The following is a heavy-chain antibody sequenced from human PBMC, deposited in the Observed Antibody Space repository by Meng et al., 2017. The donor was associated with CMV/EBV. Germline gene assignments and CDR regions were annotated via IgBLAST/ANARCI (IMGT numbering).Heavy chain of an antibody. CDR3: ARGAPEGY. V-gene: IGHV3-30-3*01. CDR2: ISYDGSNK. CDR1: GFTFSSYA. J-gene: IGHJ4*02. Sequence: GESLKISCAASGFTFSSYAMHWVRQAPGKGLEWVAVISYDGSNKYYADSVKGRFTISRDNSKNTLYLQVNSLRAEDTAVYYCARGAPEGYWGQGTLVTVSS.